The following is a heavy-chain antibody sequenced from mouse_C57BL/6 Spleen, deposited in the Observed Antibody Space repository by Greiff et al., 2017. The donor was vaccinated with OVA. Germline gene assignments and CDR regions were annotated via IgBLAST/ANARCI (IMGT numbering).Heavy chain of an antibody. V-gene: IGHV1-50*01. J-gene: IGHJ4*01. CDR2: IDPSDSYT. Sequence: QVQLQQPGAELVKPGASVKLSCKASGYTFTSYWMQWVKQRPGQGLEWIGEIDPSDSYTNYNQKFKGKATLTVDTSSSTAYMQLSSLTSEDSAVYYCARSGYLYAMDYWGQGTSVTVSS. CDR1: GYTFTSYW. CDR3: ARSGYLYAMDY. D-gene: IGHD1-3*01.